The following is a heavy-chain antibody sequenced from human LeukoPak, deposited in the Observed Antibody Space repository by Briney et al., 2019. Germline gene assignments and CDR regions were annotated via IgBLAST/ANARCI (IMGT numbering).Heavy chain of an antibody. CDR3: AKVVAGDYYYYMDV. V-gene: IGHV3-30*18. CDR1: GFTFSSYG. Sequence: PGGSLRLSCAASGFTFSSYGMHWVRQAPGKGLEWVAVISYDGSNKYYADSVKGRFTISRDNSKNTLYLQMNSLRAEDTAVCYCAKVVAGDYYYYMDVWGKGTTVTISS. J-gene: IGHJ6*03. CDR2: ISYDGSNK. D-gene: IGHD6-19*01.